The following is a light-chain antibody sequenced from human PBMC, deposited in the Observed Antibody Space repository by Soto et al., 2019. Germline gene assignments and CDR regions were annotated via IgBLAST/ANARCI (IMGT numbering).Light chain of an antibody. V-gene: IGKV1-33*01. Sequence: DIKRTQSPSSLSASVGDRVTITCQASQDISNYLNWYQQKPGKAPKVLIYDASNLGTGVPSRFSGSGSGTDFTFSISSLQPEDVATYYCQQYDGLPTFGQGTRLENK. J-gene: IGKJ5*01. CDR1: QDISNY. CDR3: QQYDGLPT. CDR2: DAS.